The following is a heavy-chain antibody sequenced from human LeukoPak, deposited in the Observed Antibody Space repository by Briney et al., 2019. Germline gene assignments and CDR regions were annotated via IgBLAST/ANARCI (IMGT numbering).Heavy chain of an antibody. CDR2: IYYSGST. V-gene: IGHV4-59*08. J-gene: IGHJ4*02. D-gene: IGHD5-12*01. Sequence: SETLSLTCTVSGGSISSYYWSWIRQPPGKGLDWIGYIYYSGSTNYNPSLKSRVTISVDTSKNQFSLKLSSVTAADTAVYYCARSIVATIKPYFDYWGQGTLVTVSS. CDR1: GGSISSYY. CDR3: ARSIVATIKPYFDY.